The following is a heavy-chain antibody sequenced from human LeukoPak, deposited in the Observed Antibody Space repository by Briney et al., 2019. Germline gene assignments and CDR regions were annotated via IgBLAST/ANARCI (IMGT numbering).Heavy chain of an antibody. CDR3: ANAPDQVDF. J-gene: IGHJ4*02. D-gene: IGHD2-2*01. CDR1: GFTFSSYA. Sequence: PGGSLRLSCAASGFTFSSYAMSWVRQAPGKGLEWVSTISGSYGSTYYADSVKGRFTISRDSSKNTLYLQMNSLRAEDTAVYYCANAPDQVDFWGQGTLVTVSS. V-gene: IGHV3-23*01. CDR2: ISGSYGST.